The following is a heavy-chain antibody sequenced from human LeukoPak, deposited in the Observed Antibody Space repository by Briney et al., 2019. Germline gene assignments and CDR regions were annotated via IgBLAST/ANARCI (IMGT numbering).Heavy chain of an antibody. Sequence: PSETLSLTCTVSGGSISSSRYYWGWIRQPPGKGLEWIGSIYYSGSTYYNPSLKSRVTISVDTSKNQFSLKLSSVTAADTAVYYCAREAAEGFWSGYYVFDYWGQGTLVTVPS. CDR1: GGSISSSRYY. CDR3: AREAAEGFWSGYYVFDY. J-gene: IGHJ4*02. CDR2: IYYSGST. D-gene: IGHD3-3*01. V-gene: IGHV4-39*07.